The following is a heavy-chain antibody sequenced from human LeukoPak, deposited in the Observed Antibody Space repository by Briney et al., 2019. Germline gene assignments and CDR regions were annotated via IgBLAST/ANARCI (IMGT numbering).Heavy chain of an antibody. J-gene: IGHJ4*02. CDR2: IAYDGSRA. D-gene: IGHD1-14*01. CDR1: GFTFGGYG. CDR3: TRYNNDHFDY. Sequence: GRSLRLSCAGSGFTFGGYGMHWFRQTPGKGLEWVAVIAYDGSRAFYADSVKGRFTISRDNSKNTMSVQMDDLRAEDTAVYYCTRYNNDHFDYWGQGTLVTVSS. V-gene: IGHV3-33*01.